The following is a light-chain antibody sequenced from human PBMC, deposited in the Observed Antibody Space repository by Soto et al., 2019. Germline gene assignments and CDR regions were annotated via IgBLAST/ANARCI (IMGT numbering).Light chain of an antibody. CDR3: QHYISSPRK. CDR2: GAS. Sequence: EIVLTQSPGTLSLSPGERATLSCRASQSVSSNYLAWYQQKPGQAPRLLIYGASSRATGIPDRFSGSGSGTDFTLTISRLEPEDFAVYYCQHYISSPRKFGQGTKVEIK. CDR1: QSVSSNY. J-gene: IGKJ1*01. V-gene: IGKV3-20*01.